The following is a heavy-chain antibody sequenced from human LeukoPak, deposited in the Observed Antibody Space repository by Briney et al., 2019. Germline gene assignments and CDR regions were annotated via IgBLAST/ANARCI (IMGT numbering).Heavy chain of an antibody. CDR1: GFTFSDFW. CDR3: TRGGYSGSYYRFS. V-gene: IGHV3-74*01. CDR2: TSKDGSHT. J-gene: IGHJ4*02. Sequence: GGSLRLSCAASGFTFSDFWMHWVRQAPGKGPKWLSRTSKDGSHTVYADSAKGRFTASRDNTKNTVYLEVTNLRPEGTAVYYCTRGGYSGSYYRFSWGQGTPVTVAS. D-gene: IGHD6-25*01.